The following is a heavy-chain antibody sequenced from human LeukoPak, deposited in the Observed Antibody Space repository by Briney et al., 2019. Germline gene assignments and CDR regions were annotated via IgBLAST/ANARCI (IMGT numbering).Heavy chain of an antibody. V-gene: IGHV4-59*12. CDR2: IYHSGST. D-gene: IGHD1-14*01. Sequence: PSETLSLTCTVSGGSISSYYWSWIRQPPGKGLEWIGYIYHSGSTYYNPSLKSRVTISVDRSKNQFSLKLSSVTAADTAVYYCARGNPLYGMDVWGQGTTVTVSS. CDR3: ARGNPLYGMDV. J-gene: IGHJ6*02. CDR1: GGSISSYY.